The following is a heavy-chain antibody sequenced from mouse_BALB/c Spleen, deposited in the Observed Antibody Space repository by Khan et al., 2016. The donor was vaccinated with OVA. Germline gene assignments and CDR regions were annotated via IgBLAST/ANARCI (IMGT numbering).Heavy chain of an antibody. D-gene: IGHD6-2*01. J-gene: IGHJ1*01. CDR2: INTYTGEP. CDR3: ARISSYWYSDV. V-gene: IGHV9-1*02. Sequence: QIQLVQSGPELKKPGETVKISYKASGYTFTNYGMNWVKQAPGKGLKWMGWINTYTGEPTYADDFKGRFVFSLETSASTAYLQISNLKNEDMTTYFCARISSYWYSDVWGAGTTVTVSS. CDR1: GYTFTNYG.